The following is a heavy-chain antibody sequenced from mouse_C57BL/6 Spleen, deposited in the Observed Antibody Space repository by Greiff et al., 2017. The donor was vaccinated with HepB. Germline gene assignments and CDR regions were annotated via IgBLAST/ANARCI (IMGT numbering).Heavy chain of an antibody. Sequence: VQLQQSGAELVRPGASVTLSCKASGYTFTDYEMHWVKQTPVHGLEWIEAIVPETGGTAYNQKFMGKAILTADKSSSTAYMELRSLTSEDSAVYYCTRKRLIRGAMDYWGQGTSVTVSS. CDR3: TRKRLIRGAMDY. V-gene: IGHV1-15*01. D-gene: IGHD2-4*01. J-gene: IGHJ4*01. CDR2: IVPETGGT. CDR1: GYTFTDYE.